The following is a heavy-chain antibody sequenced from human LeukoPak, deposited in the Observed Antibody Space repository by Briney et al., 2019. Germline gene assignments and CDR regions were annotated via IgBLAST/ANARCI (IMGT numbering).Heavy chain of an antibody. D-gene: IGHD1-14*01. V-gene: IGHV4-39*01. Sequence: SETLSLTCTVSGGSISSSSYYWGWIRQPPGKGLEWIGSIYYSGSTYYNPSLKSRVTISVDTSKNQFSLKLSSVTAADTAVYYCARQEVTGYFDYWGQGTLVTVSS. CDR2: IYYSGST. CDR3: ARQEVTGYFDY. CDR1: GGSISSSSYY. J-gene: IGHJ4*02.